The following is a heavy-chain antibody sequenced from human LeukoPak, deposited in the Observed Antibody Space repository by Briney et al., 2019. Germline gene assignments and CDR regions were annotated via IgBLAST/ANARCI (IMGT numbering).Heavy chain of an antibody. Sequence: GGSLRLSCAASGFTFSKYSMNWVRQAPGKGLEWVSSISSSSSYRYYADSVKGRFTISRDNAKNSLHLQMNSLRAEDTAVYYCMSYAGRSDDYWGQGTLVTVSS. D-gene: IGHD3-16*01. CDR1: GFTFSKYS. CDR3: MSYAGRSDDY. V-gene: IGHV3-21*01. J-gene: IGHJ4*02. CDR2: ISSSSSYR.